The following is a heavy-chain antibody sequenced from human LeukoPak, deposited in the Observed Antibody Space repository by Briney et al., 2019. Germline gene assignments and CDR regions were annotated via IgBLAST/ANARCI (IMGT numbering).Heavy chain of an antibody. V-gene: IGHV3-7*01. Sequence: PGGSLRLSCAASGFTFSNYAMSWVRQAPGKGLEWVANINQEGSEKYYGDFVKGRFTISRDNAKNSLYLQMRSLRAEDTALYYCASSHSDTSGYYYGVYDYWGQGTLVTVS. CDR1: GFTFSNYA. CDR3: ASSHSDTSGYYYGVYDY. CDR2: INQEGSEK. J-gene: IGHJ4*02. D-gene: IGHD3-22*01.